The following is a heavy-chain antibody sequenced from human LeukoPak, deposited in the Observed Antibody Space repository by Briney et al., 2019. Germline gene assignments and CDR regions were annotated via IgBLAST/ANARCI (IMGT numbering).Heavy chain of an antibody. CDR1: GFSFSNYA. J-gene: IGHJ4*02. CDR2: ISGRDDST. Sequence: GGSLRLSCAASGFSFSNYAMSWVRQVPGKGLEWVSAISGRDDSTYYADSVEGRFTISRDTSKNTLYLQMNSLRAEDTAVYYCAKWGDYDVLTGYYDSDYWGQGTLVTVSS. CDR3: AKWGDYDVLTGYYDSDY. D-gene: IGHD3-9*01. V-gene: IGHV3-23*01.